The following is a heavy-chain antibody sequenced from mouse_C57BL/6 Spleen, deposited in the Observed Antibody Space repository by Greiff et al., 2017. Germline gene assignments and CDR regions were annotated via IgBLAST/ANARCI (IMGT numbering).Heavy chain of an antibody. J-gene: IGHJ4*01. CDR1: GFSFTSYG. CDR2: IWSGGST. Sequence: QVQLKESGPGLVQPSQSLSITCTVSGFSFTSYGVHWVRQSPGKGLEWLGVIWSGGSTDYNAAFISRLSISKDNSKSQVFFKMNSLQADDTAIYYCARLYDYDGGYAMDYWGQGTSVTVSS. V-gene: IGHV2-2*01. D-gene: IGHD2-4*01. CDR3: ARLYDYDGGYAMDY.